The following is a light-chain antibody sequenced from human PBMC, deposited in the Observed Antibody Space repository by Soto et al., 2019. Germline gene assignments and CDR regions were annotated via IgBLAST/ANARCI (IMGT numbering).Light chain of an antibody. Sequence: QSVLTQPASVSGSPGQSITISCTGTRVAGGINTVNWYQQVPGTAPKLLIYTDNQRPSGVPDRFSGSKSGTSASLAISGLQSEDEADYYCAAWDDSLNGLYVFGTGTKVTVL. CDR2: TDN. J-gene: IGLJ1*01. CDR1: RVAGGINT. CDR3: AAWDDSLNGLYV. V-gene: IGLV1-44*01.